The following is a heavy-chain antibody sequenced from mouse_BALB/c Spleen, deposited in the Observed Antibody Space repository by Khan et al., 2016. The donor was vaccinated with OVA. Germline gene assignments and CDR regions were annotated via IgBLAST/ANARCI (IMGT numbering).Heavy chain of an antibody. CDR2: IWSGGST. Sequence: VKLEESGPGLVQPSQSLSITCTVSGFSLTSYGVHWVRQSPGKGLEWLGVIWSGGSTDYNEAFISRLSISKDNSKSQVFFKMNSLQGNDTAIYYCARNYDYDEGLAYWGQGTLVTVSA. V-gene: IGHV2-2*02. CDR3: ARNYDYDEGLAY. CDR1: GFSLTSYG. J-gene: IGHJ3*01. D-gene: IGHD2-4*01.